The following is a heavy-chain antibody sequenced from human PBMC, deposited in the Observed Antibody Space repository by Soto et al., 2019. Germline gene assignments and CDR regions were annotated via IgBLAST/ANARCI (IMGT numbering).Heavy chain of an antibody. Sequence: GGSLRLSCAASGFTFSSYGMHWVRQAPGKGLEWVAVISYDGSNKYYADSVKGRFTISRDNSKNTLYLQMNSLRAEDTAVYYCAKGQYYYDSSGYYGYFDYWGQGTLVTVSS. V-gene: IGHV3-30*18. CDR3: AKGQYYYDSSGYYGYFDY. CDR1: GFTFSSYG. D-gene: IGHD3-22*01. J-gene: IGHJ4*02. CDR2: ISYDGSNK.